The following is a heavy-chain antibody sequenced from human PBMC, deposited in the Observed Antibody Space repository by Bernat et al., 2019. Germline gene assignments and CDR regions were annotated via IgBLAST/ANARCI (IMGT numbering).Heavy chain of an antibody. J-gene: IGHJ4*02. CDR3: ARGGLGPYYYDSSGQKPGIDY. D-gene: IGHD3-22*01. V-gene: IGHV3-33*08. Sequence: QVQLVESGGGVVQPGRSLRLSCAASGFTFSSYGMHWVHQAPGKGLEWVAVIWYDGSNKYYADSVKGRFTISRDNSKNTLYLQMNSLRAEDTAVYYCARGGLGPYYYDSSGQKPGIDYWGQGTLVTVSS. CDR2: IWYDGSNK. CDR1: GFTFSSYG.